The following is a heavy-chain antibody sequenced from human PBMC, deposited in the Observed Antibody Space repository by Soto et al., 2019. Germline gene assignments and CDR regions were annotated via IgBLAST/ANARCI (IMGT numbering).Heavy chain of an antibody. D-gene: IGHD3-9*01. V-gene: IGHV3-43*01. J-gene: IGHJ4*02. CDR2: INGGGDSP. CDR3: IKDRDWSFEY. CDR1: GFTFDRTT. Sequence: GGSLRLSCTTSGFTFDRTTMHWARQAPGKGLEWVSFINGGGDSPYYADSVKGRFTMSRDNRKNSLYLQMNGLRTEDTAMYYCIKDRDWSFEYWGQGTPVTVS.